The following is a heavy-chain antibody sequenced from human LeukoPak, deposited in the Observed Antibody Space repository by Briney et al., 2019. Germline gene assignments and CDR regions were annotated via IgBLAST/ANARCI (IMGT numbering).Heavy chain of an antibody. CDR3: ARTQAGELLWFGEN. J-gene: IGHJ4*02. CDR1: GYSISSGYY. D-gene: IGHD3-10*01. Sequence: SETLSLTCTVSGYSISSGYYWGWIRQPPGKGLEWIGSIYHSGSTYYNPSLKGRVTISVDTSKNQFSLKLSSVTAADTAVYYCARTQAGELLWFGENWGQGTLVTVSS. CDR2: IYHSGST. V-gene: IGHV4-38-2*02.